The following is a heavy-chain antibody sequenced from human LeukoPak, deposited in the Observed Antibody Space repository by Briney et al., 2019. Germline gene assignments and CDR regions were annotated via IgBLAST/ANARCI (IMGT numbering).Heavy chain of an antibody. J-gene: IGHJ6*03. CDR1: GGSISSGSYY. D-gene: IGHD3-10*01. V-gene: IGHV4-61*02. CDR2: IYTSGST. CDR3: ARDPGITMVRGVIPDYYYYMDV. Sequence: SETLSLTCTVSGGSISSGSYYWSWIRQPAGKGLEWIGRIYTSGSTNYNPSLKSRVTISVDTSKNQFSLKLSSVTAADTAVYYCARDPGITMVRGVIPDYYYYMDVWGKGTTVTISS.